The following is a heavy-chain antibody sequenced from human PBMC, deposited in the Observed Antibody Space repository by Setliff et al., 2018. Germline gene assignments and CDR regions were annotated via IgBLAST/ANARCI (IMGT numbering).Heavy chain of an antibody. J-gene: IGHJ6*03. V-gene: IGHV4-4*08. Sequence: PSETLSLTCTVSGGSISSYYWIWIRQPPGKGLEWIGYIYSSGRTNYNPSLKSRVTLSVDTSNNQFSLKVSSVTAADTAVYYRARAPPNRYSGSYEYFYMDVWGKGTTVTVSS. CDR2: IYSSGRT. D-gene: IGHD1-26*01. CDR1: GGSISSYY. CDR3: ARAPPNRYSGSYEYFYMDV.